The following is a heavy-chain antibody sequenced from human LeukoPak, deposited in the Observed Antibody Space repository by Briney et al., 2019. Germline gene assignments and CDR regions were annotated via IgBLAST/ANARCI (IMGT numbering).Heavy chain of an antibody. Sequence: GASVKVSCKASGGTFSSYAISWVRQAPGQGLEWMGGIIPIFGTANYAQKFQGRVTITADESTSTAYMELSSLRSEDTAVYYCARVPTPRGPAFDIWAKGQWSPSLQ. J-gene: IGHJ3*02. CDR3: ARVPTPRGPAFDI. CDR2: IIPIFGTA. V-gene: IGHV1-69*13. CDR1: GGTFSSYA.